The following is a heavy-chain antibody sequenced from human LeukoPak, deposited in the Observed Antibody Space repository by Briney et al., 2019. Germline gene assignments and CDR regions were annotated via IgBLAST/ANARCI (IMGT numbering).Heavy chain of an antibody. CDR3: ATITYYHHISSPAGDNWFDP. CDR1: GFMFSNYW. V-gene: IGHV3-74*01. Sequence: GGSLRLSCAASGFMFSNYWMFWVRHAPGKGLVWVSRINSDGSSTNYADSVKGRFTISRDNAKNTLYLRMNTLRDEDTAVYYCATITYYHHISSPAGDNWFDPWGQGTLVTVSS. D-gene: IGHD3-3*02. J-gene: IGHJ5*02. CDR2: INSDGSST.